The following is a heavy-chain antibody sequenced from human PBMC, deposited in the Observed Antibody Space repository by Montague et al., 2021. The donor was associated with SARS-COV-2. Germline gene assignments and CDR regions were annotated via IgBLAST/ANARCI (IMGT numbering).Heavy chain of an antibody. CDR2: IYHTGST. J-gene: IGHJ3*02. CDR3: ARDSGYYDSSGYSYDAFDI. D-gene: IGHD3-22*01. CDR1: GFSLSTNGMC. Sequence: LVKPTQTLTLTCTFSGFSLSTNGMCVSWIRQHPGKGLEWIGYIYHTGSTHYNPSLKSRVTISKETSKNHFSLNLSSVTAADSAVYYCARDSGYYDSSGYSYDAFDIWGQGTKVTVSS. V-gene: IGHV4-31*03.